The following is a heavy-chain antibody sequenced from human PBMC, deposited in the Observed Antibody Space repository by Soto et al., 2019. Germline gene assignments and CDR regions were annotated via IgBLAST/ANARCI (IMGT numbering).Heavy chain of an antibody. CDR3: AKAGYSSFFDT. CDR1: GFAFSSYA. D-gene: IGHD5-18*01. V-gene: IGHV3-23*01. J-gene: IGHJ4*02. CDR2: ISGSGDDT. Sequence: PGGSLRLSCAASGFAFSSYAMNWVRQAPGKGLEWVSGISGSGDDTHYADSVKGRFTISRDNSKNTLYLQMDSLRAEDTATYYCAKAGYSSFFDTWGQGTLVTVSS.